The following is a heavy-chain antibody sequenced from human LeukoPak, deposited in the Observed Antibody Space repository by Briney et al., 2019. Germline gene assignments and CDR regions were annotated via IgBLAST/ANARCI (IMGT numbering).Heavy chain of an antibody. V-gene: IGHV3-23*01. CDR2: ISGGGYST. CDR1: GFTVSSNY. Sequence: QTGGSLRLSCAASGFTVSSNYMSWVRQAPGKGLEWVSVISGGGYSTYYAASVKGRFTISRDNSKNTLYLQMNSLRAEDTAVYYCAKGPSDIVVSYYGMDVWGQGTTVTVSS. D-gene: IGHD5-12*01. CDR3: AKGPSDIVVSYYGMDV. J-gene: IGHJ6*02.